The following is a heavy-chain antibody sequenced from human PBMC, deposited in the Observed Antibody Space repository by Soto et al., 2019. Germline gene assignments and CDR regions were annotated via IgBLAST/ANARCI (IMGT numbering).Heavy chain of an antibody. CDR1: GYTFTRYY. V-gene: IGHV1-46*03. CDR3: ARTLTPNPAEYFQH. D-gene: IGHD3-16*01. Sequence: SVKVSCKASGYTFTRYYMHWVRQAPGQGLEWMGIINPSGGSTTYAQKFQGRVTMTRDTSTSTVYIELSSLRSEDPAVYYCARTLTPNPAEYFQHWGRGPRFTVSS. J-gene: IGHJ1*01. CDR2: INPSGGST.